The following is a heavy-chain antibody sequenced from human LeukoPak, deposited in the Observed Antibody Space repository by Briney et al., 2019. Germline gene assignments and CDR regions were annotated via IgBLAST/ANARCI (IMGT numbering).Heavy chain of an antibody. V-gene: IGHV3-30*02. D-gene: IGHD2-2*01. CDR2: IRYDGSNK. CDR3: AKPSGCSSTSCSRYFDY. Sequence: PGGSLRLSCAASGFTFSSYGMHWVRQAPGKGLEWVAFIRYDGSNKYYADSVKGRFTISRDNSKNTLYLQMNSLRAEDTAVYYCAKPSGCSSTSCSRYFDYWGQRTLVTVSS. J-gene: IGHJ4*02. CDR1: GFTFSSYG.